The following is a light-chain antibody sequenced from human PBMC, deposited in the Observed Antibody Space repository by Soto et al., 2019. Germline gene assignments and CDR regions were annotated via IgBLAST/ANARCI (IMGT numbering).Light chain of an antibody. CDR2: DAS. V-gene: IGKV1-33*01. Sequence: DIRMTQSPSSLSASVGDRVTITCQASQDISHYLNWYQQKPGKAPKLLIYDASNLETGVPSKFSGSGSGTDFIFTISSLQPEDIATYYCQQFNNLPWTFGQGTKVEIE. J-gene: IGKJ1*01. CDR3: QQFNNLPWT. CDR1: QDISHY.